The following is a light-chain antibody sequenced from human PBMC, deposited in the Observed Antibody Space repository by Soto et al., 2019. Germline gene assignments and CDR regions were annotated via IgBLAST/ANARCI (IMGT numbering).Light chain of an antibody. CDR3: QRYGSSPPYT. Sequence: EIVLTQSPGTLSLSPGERATLSCRASQSVSSSYLAWYQQKPGQAPRLLIYGASNRATGIPDRFSGSGSGTDFTLTISRLEPEDFAVYYCQRYGSSPPYTFVQGTKLEIK. CDR2: GAS. CDR1: QSVSSSY. J-gene: IGKJ2*01. V-gene: IGKV3-20*01.